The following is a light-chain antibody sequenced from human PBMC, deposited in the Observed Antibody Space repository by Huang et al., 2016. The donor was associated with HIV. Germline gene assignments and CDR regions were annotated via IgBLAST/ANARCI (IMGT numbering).Light chain of an antibody. CDR1: QSVTSN. Sequence: EIVMTQSPATLSVSPGERATLSCRASQSVTSNLAWYQQKPGQAPRLLIYRASTRATAIPVRFSCSGSGTEFALTISTLQSEDSAVYCCQQYNKWPPLTFGGGTEVEIK. J-gene: IGKJ4*01. CDR3: QQYNKWPPLT. V-gene: IGKV3-15*01. CDR2: RAS.